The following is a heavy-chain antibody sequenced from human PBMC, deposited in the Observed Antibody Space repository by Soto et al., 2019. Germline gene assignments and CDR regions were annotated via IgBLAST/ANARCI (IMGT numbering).Heavy chain of an antibody. CDR2: ISYDGSNK. Sequence: WRSLRLSCAASGFTFSSCGMHWVSQAPDKGLERVAVISYDGSNKYYADSVKGRFTISRDNSKNTLYLQMNSLRAEDTAVYYCAKDLLDFWSGYPPYYYGMDVWGQGTTVTVSS. J-gene: IGHJ6*02. V-gene: IGHV3-30*18. CDR3: AKDLLDFWSGYPPYYYGMDV. CDR1: GFTFSSCG. D-gene: IGHD3-3*01.